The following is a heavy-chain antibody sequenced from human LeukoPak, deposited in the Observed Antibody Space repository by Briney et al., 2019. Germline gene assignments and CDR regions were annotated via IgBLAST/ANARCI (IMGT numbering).Heavy chain of an antibody. D-gene: IGHD4-17*01. CDR3: ARDGSTVTNYYFDY. CDR2: ISSSSSYI. CDR1: GFTFSSYS. J-gene: IGHJ4*02. Sequence: PGGSLRLSCAASGFTFSSYSMNWVRQAPGKGLEWVSSISSSSSYIYYADSVKGRFTTSRDNAKNSLYLQMNSLRAEDTAVYYCARDGSTVTNYYFDYWGQGTLVTVSS. V-gene: IGHV3-21*01.